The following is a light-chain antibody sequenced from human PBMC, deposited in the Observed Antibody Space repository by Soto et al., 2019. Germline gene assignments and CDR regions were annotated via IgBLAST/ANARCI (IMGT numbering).Light chain of an antibody. CDR3: QQYGSSPPCT. J-gene: IGKJ2*02. V-gene: IGKV3-20*01. CDR1: QSVSSSY. Sequence: EIVLTQSPGTLSLSPGERATLSCRASQSVSSSYLAWYQQKPGQAPRLLIYGASSRATGIPDRFSCSGSGTYFTLTIIRLEPEDCAVYYCQQYGSSPPCTFGQGTKMEI. CDR2: GAS.